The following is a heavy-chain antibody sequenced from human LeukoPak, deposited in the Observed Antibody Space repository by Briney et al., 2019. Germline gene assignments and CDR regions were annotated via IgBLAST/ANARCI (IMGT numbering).Heavy chain of an antibody. V-gene: IGHV4-38-2*02. CDR3: AREMIHSAADVYFDY. D-gene: IGHD6-13*01. CDR2: ISHSGRT. Sequence: PPETLSLTCSVSYSSFSSDYFWGWIRQPPGKGREWIGSISHSGRTYYNPSLKSRVTISLDTSKNPFSLRMRSVTAADTAVYFCAREMIHSAADVYFDYWGQGSLVSVS. J-gene: IGHJ4*02. CDR1: YSSFSSDYF.